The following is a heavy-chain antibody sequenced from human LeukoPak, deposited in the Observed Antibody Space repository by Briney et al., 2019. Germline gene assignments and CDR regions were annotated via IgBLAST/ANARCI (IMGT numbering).Heavy chain of an antibody. CDR2: ISKSGDFT. CDR3: AKESAAAGYFDY. J-gene: IGHJ4*01. D-gene: IGHD6-13*01. Sequence: GGSLRLSCAASEFTFSSSAMSWVRQAPGKGLEWVSVISKSGDFTYYADSVKGRFTISRDSSKNTLNLQMNGLRAEDTAVYYCAKESAAAGYFDYWGLGTLVTVSS. V-gene: IGHV3-23*01. CDR1: EFTFSSSA.